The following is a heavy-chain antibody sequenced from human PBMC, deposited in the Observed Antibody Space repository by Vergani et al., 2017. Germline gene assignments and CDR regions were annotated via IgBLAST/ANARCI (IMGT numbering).Heavy chain of an antibody. CDR2: ISRDGSAT. Sequence: EVQLVESGGGLVQPGGSLRRSCAAAGFSLRRLWMSWGRQAPEKWRGWVAHISRDGSATSYVDSVKVLFTISRDNTKNSLSLQMSGLRVEDTAVYYCVGLPRGPCNFDLWCRGTLITVSS. CDR3: VGLPRGPCNFDL. J-gene: IGHJ2*01. V-gene: IGHV3-7*01. CDR1: GFSLRRLW.